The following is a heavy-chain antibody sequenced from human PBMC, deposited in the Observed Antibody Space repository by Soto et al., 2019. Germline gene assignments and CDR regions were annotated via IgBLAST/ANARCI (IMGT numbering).Heavy chain of an antibody. J-gene: IGHJ3*02. CDR1: GFTFSSYG. CDR3: ARGKGQWLVRNAFDI. CDR2: IWYDGSNK. V-gene: IGHV3-30*19. D-gene: IGHD6-19*01. Sequence: QVQLVESGGGVVQPGRSLRLSCAASGFTFSSYGMHWVRQAPGKGLEWVAVIWYDGSNKYYADSVKGRFTISRDNSKNTLYLQMNSLRAEDTAVYYCARGKGQWLVRNAFDIWGQGTMVTVSS.